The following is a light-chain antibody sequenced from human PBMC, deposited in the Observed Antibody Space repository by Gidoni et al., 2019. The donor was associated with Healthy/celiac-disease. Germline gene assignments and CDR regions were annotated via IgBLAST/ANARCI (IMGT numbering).Light chain of an antibody. J-gene: IGKJ5*01. CDR2: DAS. Sequence: AIQLTQSPSSLSASVGDRVTITCRASQGISSALAWYQQKPGKAPKLLIYDASSLESGVPSRFSGSGSGTDFTLTISSLQPEDFATYYCQQFNSYFITFXQXTRLEIK. CDR1: QGISSA. V-gene: IGKV1-13*02. CDR3: QQFNSYFIT.